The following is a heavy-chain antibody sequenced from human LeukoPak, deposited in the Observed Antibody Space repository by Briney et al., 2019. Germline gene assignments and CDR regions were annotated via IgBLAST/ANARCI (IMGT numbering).Heavy chain of an antibody. D-gene: IGHD3-3*01. CDR2: ISYGGIDK. J-gene: IGHJ3*02. Sequence: GGSLRLSCSASGXNFSSYARHWVRQAPGEGLEWVGLISYGGIDKSYADSVKGRFTISRDSSKRTLYLQMNSLRAEDTAMYYCARESWSDSVAFDIWGLGTMVIVSS. CDR1: GXNFSSYA. CDR3: ARESWSDSVAFDI. V-gene: IGHV3-30*04.